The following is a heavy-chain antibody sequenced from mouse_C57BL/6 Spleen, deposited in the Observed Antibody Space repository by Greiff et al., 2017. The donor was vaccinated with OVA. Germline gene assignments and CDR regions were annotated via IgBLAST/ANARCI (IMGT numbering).Heavy chain of an antibody. CDR1: GYTFTDYE. V-gene: IGHV1-15*01. J-gene: IGHJ2*01. Sequence: QVQLQQSGAELVRPGASVTLSCKASGYTFTDYEMHWVKQTPVHGLEWIGAIDPETGGTAYNQKFKGKAILTADKSSSTAYMELRSLTSEDSAFYYCKGPGPRNYFDYWGQGTTLTVSS. CDR3: KGPGPRNYFDY. CDR2: IDPETGGT. D-gene: IGHD3-1*01.